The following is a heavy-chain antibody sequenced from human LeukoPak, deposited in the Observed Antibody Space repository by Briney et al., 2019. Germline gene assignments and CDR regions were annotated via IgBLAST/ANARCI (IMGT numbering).Heavy chain of an antibody. CDR1: GFTFSSYE. D-gene: IGHD3-3*01. CDR3: ARDAASGYHADY. CDR2: ISSSGSTI. V-gene: IGHV3-48*03. J-gene: IGHJ4*02. Sequence: GGSLRLSCAASGFTFSSYEMNWVRQAPGKGLEWVSYISSSGSTIYYADSVKGRFTISRDNAKNSLYLQMNSLRAEDTALYYCARDAASGYHADYWGQGTLVTVSS.